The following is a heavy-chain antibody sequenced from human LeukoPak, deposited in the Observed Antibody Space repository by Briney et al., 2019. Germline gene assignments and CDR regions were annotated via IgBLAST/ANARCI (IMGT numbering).Heavy chain of an antibody. J-gene: IGHJ5*02. D-gene: IGHD3-9*01. Sequence: SETLSLTCTVSGGSISSSSYYWGWIRQPPGKGLEWIGSIYYSGSTYYNPSLKSRVTISVDTSKNQFSLKLSSVTAADTAVYYCAIHSRDILTGYYIGNWFDPWGQGTLVTVSS. CDR3: AIHSRDILTGYYIGNWFDP. CDR2: IYYSGST. V-gene: IGHV4-39*01. CDR1: GGSISSSSYY.